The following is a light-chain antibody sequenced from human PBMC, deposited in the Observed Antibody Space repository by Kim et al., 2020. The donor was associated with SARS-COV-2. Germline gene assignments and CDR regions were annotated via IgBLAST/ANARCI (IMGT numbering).Light chain of an antibody. V-gene: IGLV3-1*01. CDR1: KLGDKY. Sequence: VSPGQTANITCSGDKLGDKYACWYQQKPGQSPVLVIYQDSKRPSGIPERFSGSNSGNTATLTISGTQAMDEADYYCQAWDSSTEVVFGGGTQLTVL. CDR2: QDS. J-gene: IGLJ2*01. CDR3: QAWDSSTEVV.